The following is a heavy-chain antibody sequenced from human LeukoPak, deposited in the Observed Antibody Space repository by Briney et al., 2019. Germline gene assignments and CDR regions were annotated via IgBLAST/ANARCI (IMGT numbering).Heavy chain of an antibody. CDR1: GFTFSSYS. V-gene: IGHV3-21*01. J-gene: IGHJ3*02. CDR2: ISSSSYI. D-gene: IGHD3-22*01. Sequence: GGSLRLSCAASGFTFSSYSMNWVRQAPGKGLEWVSSISSSSYIYYADSVKGRFTISRDNAKNSLYLQMNSLRAEDTAVYYCAKLSRGYYDSSGYQRKDAFDIWGQGTMVTVSS. CDR3: AKLSRGYYDSSGYQRKDAFDI.